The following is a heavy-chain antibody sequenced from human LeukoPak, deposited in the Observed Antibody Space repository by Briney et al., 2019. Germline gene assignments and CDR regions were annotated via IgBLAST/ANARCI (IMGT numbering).Heavy chain of an antibody. CDR3: AGEFGVTTKFDP. V-gene: IGHV3-74*01. Sequence: GGSLRLSCAASGFTFSNYWMHCVRHAPGKGLVWVSRIKTDGRSTSYADSVEGRFTISRNNAKNTLYLQMNSLRGEDTAVYYCAGEFGVTTKFDPWGQGTLVTVSS. CDR2: IKTDGRST. D-gene: IGHD4-17*01. CDR1: GFTFSNYW. J-gene: IGHJ5*02.